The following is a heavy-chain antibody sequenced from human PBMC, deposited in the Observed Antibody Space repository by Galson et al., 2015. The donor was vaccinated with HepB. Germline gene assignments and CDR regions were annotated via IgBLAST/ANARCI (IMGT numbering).Heavy chain of an antibody. V-gene: IGHV3-23*01. J-gene: IGHJ4*02. CDR3: AKAEAYCGGDCYPYYFDY. Sequence: SLRLSCAASGFTFSSYAMSWVRQAPGKGLEWVSAISGSGGSTYYADSVKGRFTISRDNSKNTLYLQMNSLRAEDTAVYYCAKAEAYCGGDCYPYYFDYWGQGTLVTVSS. CDR2: ISGSGGST. CDR1: GFTFSSYA. D-gene: IGHD2-21*01.